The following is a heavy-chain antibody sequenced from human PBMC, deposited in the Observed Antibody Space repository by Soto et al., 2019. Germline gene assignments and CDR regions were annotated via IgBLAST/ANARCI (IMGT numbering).Heavy chain of an antibody. CDR1: GFTFSSYW. D-gene: IGHD6-13*01. V-gene: IGHV3-74*01. CDR2: INSDGSST. J-gene: IGHJ3*02. CDR3: ARTTPPAQLDAFDI. Sequence: GGSLRLSCAASGFTFSSYWMHWVRQAPGKGLVWVSRINSDGSSTSYADSVKGRFTISRDNAKNTLYLQMNSLRAEDTYVYYCARTTPPAQLDAFDIWGQGTMVTVSS.